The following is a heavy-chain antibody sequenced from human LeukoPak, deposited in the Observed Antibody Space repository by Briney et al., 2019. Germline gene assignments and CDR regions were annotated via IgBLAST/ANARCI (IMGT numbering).Heavy chain of an antibody. CDR2: IIPIFGTA. CDR3: ARSHSSFSFDI. D-gene: IGHD6-6*01. V-gene: IGHV1-69*06. CDR1: GYTFTGYY. J-gene: IGHJ3*02. Sequence: GASVKVSCKASGYTFTGYYMHWVRQAPGQGLEWMGGIIPIFGTANYAQKFQGRVTITADKSTSTAYMELSSLRSEDTAVYYCARSHSSFSFDIWGQGTMVTVSS.